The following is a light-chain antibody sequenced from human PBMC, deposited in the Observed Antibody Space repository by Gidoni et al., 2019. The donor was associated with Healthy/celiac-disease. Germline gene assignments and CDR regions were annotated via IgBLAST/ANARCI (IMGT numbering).Light chain of an antibody. CDR1: QGINSA. CDR3: HHSNSYPQT. CDR2: HAS. V-gene: IGKV1-13*02. Sequence: AIQLTQSPSSLSASVGDRVTITCRASQGINSALAWYQQKPGKAPDLLIYHASTLESGGPSRFSGSGAGTDFTLTISSLQPEDFATYYCHHSNSYPQTFGQGTKVEIK. J-gene: IGKJ1*01.